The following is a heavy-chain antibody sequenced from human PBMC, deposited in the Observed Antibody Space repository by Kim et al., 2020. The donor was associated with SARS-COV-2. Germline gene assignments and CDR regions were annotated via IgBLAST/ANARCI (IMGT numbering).Heavy chain of an antibody. D-gene: IGHD3-22*01. Sequence: SETLSLTCTVSGGSISSPGYYWAWIRQPPGKGLEWIASIFYSGSTYYNPSLKSRVAISADTSTNQFSLNLNSVTAADTAVYYCARSRETAVVVGYWGQGT. CDR2: IFYSGST. CDR3: ARSRETAVVVGY. V-gene: IGHV4-39*01. CDR1: GGSISSPGYY. J-gene: IGHJ4*02.